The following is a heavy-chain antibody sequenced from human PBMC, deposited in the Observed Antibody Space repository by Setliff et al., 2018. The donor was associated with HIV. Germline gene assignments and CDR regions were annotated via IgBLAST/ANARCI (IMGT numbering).Heavy chain of an antibody. CDR3: ARDPNTGWYYLDF. CDR1: GYAISSGFY. V-gene: IGHV4-38-2*02. D-gene: IGHD6-19*01. J-gene: IGHJ4*02. Sequence: PSETLSLTCAVSGYAISSGFYWGWIRQSPGKGLEWIGSLYHSGSTYYSPSLKSRVTISTDTSRNQFSLSLRSVTAADTAVYYCARDPNTGWYYLDFWGPGALVTVSS. CDR2: LYHSGST.